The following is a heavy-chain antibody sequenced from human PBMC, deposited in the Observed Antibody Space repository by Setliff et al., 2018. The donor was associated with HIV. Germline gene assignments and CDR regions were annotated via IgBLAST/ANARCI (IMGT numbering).Heavy chain of an antibody. CDR3: ARDRVPHY. Sequence: GGSLRLSCAASGFTFSAYWMSWVRQAPGKGLERVANIKPDGSETYYARSVRGRFAISRDDAKNSLYLLMTRLTVDDTGVYFCARDRVPHYWGQGMLVTVSS. CDR1: GFTFSAYW. V-gene: IGHV3-7*01. CDR2: IKPDGSET. J-gene: IGHJ4*02. D-gene: IGHD3-10*01.